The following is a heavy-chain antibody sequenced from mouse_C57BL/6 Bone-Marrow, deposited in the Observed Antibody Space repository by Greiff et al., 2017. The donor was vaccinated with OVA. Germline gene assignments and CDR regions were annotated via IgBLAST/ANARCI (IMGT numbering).Heavy chain of an antibody. V-gene: IGHV1-53*01. CDR1: GYTFTSYW. Sequence: VQLQQPGTELVKPGASVKLSCKASGYTFTSYWMHWVKQRPGQGLEWIGNINPSNGGTNYNEKFKSKATLTVDKSSSTAYMQLSSLTSEDSAVYYCARWGYYYGSSYWYFDGWGTGTTVTVSS. D-gene: IGHD1-1*01. CDR2: INPSNGGT. CDR3: ARWGYYYGSSYWYFDG. J-gene: IGHJ1*03.